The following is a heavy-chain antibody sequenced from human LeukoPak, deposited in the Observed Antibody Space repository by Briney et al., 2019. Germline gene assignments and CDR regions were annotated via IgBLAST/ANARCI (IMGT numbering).Heavy chain of an antibody. CDR1: GFTFSSYA. D-gene: IGHD3-3*01. CDR3: AKASPYYDFWSGYSYYFDY. Sequence: GGSLRLSCAASGFTFSSYAMSWVRQAPGKGLEWVSAISGSGGSTYYADSVKGRFTISRDNSKNTLYLQMNSLRAEDTAVYYCAKASPYYDFWSGYSYYFDYWGQETLVTVSS. CDR2: ISGSGGST. J-gene: IGHJ4*02. V-gene: IGHV3-23*01.